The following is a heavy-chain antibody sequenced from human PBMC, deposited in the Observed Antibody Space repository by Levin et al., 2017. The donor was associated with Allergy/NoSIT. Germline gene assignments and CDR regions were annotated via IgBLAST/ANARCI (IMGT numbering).Heavy chain of an antibody. CDR3: ARGAYYDSSGYYYGTNTKRGKFDY. J-gene: IGHJ4*02. Sequence: SETLSLTCAVYGGSFSGYYWSWIRQPPGKGLEWIGEINHSGSTNYNPSLKSRVTISVDTSKNQFSLKLSSVTAADTAVYYCARGAYYDSSGYYYGTNTKRGKFDYWGQGTLVTVSS. D-gene: IGHD3-22*01. V-gene: IGHV4-34*01. CDR1: GGSFSGYY. CDR2: INHSGST.